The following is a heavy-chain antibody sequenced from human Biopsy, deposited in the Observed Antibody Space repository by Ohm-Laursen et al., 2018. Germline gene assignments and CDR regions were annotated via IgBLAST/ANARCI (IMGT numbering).Heavy chain of an antibody. Sequence: TQTLPLICSLSGLSLSSTGMRISWVRQPPGRALECLGRLDWDDDKFYSPSLETRLHLPKDTTTNQVVLTLTDVDPEDTVTYYCARTRAHNFGALEFWGQGILVTVSS. D-gene: IGHD1-1*01. CDR3: ARTRAHNFGALEF. V-gene: IGHV2-70*04. CDR1: GLSLSSTGMR. CDR2: LDWDDDK. J-gene: IGHJ4*01.